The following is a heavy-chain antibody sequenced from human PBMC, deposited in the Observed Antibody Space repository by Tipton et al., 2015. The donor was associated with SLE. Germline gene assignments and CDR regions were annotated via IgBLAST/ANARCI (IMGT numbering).Heavy chain of an antibody. D-gene: IGHD3-10*01. CDR2: ISTTGST. J-gene: IGHJ4*02. Sequence: TLSLTCSVSGGSITTYYWHWIRQPAGKGLEWIGLISTTGSTTFNPSLRSRVTISVDTSKNQFSLKLSSVTAADTAVYYCARSYFGSLHLPYWGQGKLVTVSS. CDR1: GGSITTYY. V-gene: IGHV4-4*07. CDR3: ARSYFGSLHLPY.